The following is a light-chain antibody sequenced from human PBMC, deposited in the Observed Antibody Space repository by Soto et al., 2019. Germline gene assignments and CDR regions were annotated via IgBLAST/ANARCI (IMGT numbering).Light chain of an antibody. J-gene: IGLJ1*01. Sequence: QSALTQPASVSGSPGQSITISCTGTSSDVGDNNYVSWYQQHPGKAPKLMIYDVTHRPSGISNRFYGSKSCNTASMTISGLQAEDEADYYCSSYTSSSTLYVFGTGTKLTVL. V-gene: IGLV2-14*01. CDR3: SSYTSSSTLYV. CDR1: SSDVGDNNY. CDR2: DVT.